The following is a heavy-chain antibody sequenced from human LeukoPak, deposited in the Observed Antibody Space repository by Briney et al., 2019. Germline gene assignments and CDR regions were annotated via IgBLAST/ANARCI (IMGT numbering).Heavy chain of an antibody. CDR1: EFTVSSNY. CDR2: ICSGGST. Sequence: PGGSLRLSCAASEFTVSSNYMSWVRQAPGKGLEWVSVICSGGSTYYADSVKGRFTISRDNSKNTLYLQMNSLRAEDTAVYYCAKESEVGATHYWGQGTLVTVSS. V-gene: IGHV3-66*01. D-gene: IGHD1-26*01. J-gene: IGHJ4*02. CDR3: AKESEVGATHY.